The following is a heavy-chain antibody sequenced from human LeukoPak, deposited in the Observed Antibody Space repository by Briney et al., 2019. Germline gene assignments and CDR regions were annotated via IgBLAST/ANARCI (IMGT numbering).Heavy chain of an antibody. V-gene: IGHV3-74*01. CDR1: GFTFSNYL. D-gene: IGHD6-19*01. Sequence: GRSLRLSCAVSGFTFSNYLMHWVGQAPGEGLVWVSRINEGGSASYADSVKGRFTISRDNGKNTVYLQMNSLRAEDTAVYFCARAPSGWYASDFWGQGTLVTVSS. J-gene: IGHJ4*02. CDR3: ARAPSGWYASDF. CDR2: INEGGSA.